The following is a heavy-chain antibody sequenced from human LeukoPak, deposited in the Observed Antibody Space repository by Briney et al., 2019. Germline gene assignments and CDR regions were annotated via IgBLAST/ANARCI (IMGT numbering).Heavy chain of an antibody. J-gene: IGHJ3*02. CDR2: IYYSGTT. CDR3: ARSGHVVVVVVATPGCDAFDI. CDR1: GGSMSSSSYY. D-gene: IGHD2-15*01. V-gene: IGHV4-39*07. Sequence: SETLSLTCTVSGGSMSSSSYYWGWIRQPPGKGLEWIGSIYYSGTTYYNPSLKSRVTISVDTSKNQFSLKLNSVTAADTAVYYCARSGHVVVVVVATPGCDAFDIWGQGTMVTVSS.